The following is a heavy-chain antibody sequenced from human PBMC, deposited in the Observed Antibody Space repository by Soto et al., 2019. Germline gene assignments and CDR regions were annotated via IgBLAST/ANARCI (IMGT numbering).Heavy chain of an antibody. CDR1: GFTFTSYT. J-gene: IGHJ4*02. Sequence: PGGSLRLSCAASGFTFTSYTMNWVRQAPGKGLEWVSSISSSSDYIYYADSMKGRVTISRDNAKNSLFLDMNSLTGGHRAVYYCARGRVYATGRLDFWGQGTLVTVSS. D-gene: IGHD6-13*01. CDR2: ISSSSDYI. CDR3: ARGRVYATGRLDF. V-gene: IGHV3-21*06.